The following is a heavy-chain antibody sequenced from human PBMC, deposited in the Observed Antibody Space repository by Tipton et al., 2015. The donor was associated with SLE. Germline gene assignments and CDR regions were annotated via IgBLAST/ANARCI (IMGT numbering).Heavy chain of an antibody. Sequence: TLSLTCAVYGGSFSGYYWSWIRQPPGKGLEWIGEINHSGSTNYNPSLKSRVTISVDTSKNQFSLKLSSVTAADTAVYYCARGGGDAFDIWGQGTMVTVSS. V-gene: IGHV4-34*01. CDR2: INHSGST. CDR3: ARGGGDAFDI. CDR1: GGSFSGYY. D-gene: IGHD3-16*01. J-gene: IGHJ3*02.